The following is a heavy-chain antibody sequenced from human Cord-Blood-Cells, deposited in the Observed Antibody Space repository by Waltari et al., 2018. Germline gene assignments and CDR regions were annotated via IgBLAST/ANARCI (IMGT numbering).Heavy chain of an antibody. CDR1: GGSISSYY. J-gene: IGHJ4*02. V-gene: IGHV4-4*07. D-gene: IGHD3-3*01. CDR3: ARERKDIYDFWSGYYVDY. CDR2: IYTSGST. Sequence: QVQLQESGPGLVKPSETLSLTCTVSGGSISSYYWSWIRQPAGKGLEWIGRIYTSGSTNYNPSLKSRVTMSVDTSKNQFSLKLSSVTAADTAVYYCARERKDIYDFWSGYYVDYWGQGTLVTVSS.